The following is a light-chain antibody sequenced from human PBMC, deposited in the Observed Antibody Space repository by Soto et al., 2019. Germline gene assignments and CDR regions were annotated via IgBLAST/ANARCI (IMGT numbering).Light chain of an antibody. V-gene: IGKV3-15*01. Sequence: EIMMTQSPATLSVSPGERVTLSCRASQSISSNLAWYQQKPGQAPRLPIYGASTRATGIPARFSGSGSGTGFTLTISSLQSEDFAIYYCHQYNNWPPYTFGQGTKVDIK. J-gene: IGKJ2*01. CDR1: QSISSN. CDR3: HQYNNWPPYT. CDR2: GAS.